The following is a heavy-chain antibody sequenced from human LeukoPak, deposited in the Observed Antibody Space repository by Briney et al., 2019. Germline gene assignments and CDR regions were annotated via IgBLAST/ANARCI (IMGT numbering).Heavy chain of an antibody. V-gene: IGHV4-31*03. CDR3: ARGDSSGYYGLLYYFDY. Sequence: PSQTLSLTCTVSGGSISSGGYYWSWIRQHPGKGLEWIGYIYYSGSTYYNPSLKSRVTISVDTSKNQFSLKLSSVTAADTAVYYCARGDSSGYYGLLYYFDYWGQGTLVTVSS. CDR2: IYYSGST. CDR1: GGSISSGGYY. J-gene: IGHJ4*02. D-gene: IGHD3-22*01.